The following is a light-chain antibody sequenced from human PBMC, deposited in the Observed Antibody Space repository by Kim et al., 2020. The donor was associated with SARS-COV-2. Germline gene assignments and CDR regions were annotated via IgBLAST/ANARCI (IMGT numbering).Light chain of an antibody. CDR2: SAS. CDR1: ESVATN. CDR3: QQYTKWPVT. Sequence: VSPGEGATLSCRANESVATNLAWYQQKPGQAPRLLIYSASTRATAISARFSGSESGTEFTLTISSLQSEDFVVYYCQQYTKWPVTFGQGTRLEIK. J-gene: IGKJ5*01. V-gene: IGKV3-15*01.